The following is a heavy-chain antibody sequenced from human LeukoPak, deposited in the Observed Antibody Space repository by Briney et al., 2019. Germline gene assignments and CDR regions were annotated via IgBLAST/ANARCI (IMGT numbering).Heavy chain of an antibody. D-gene: IGHD3-10*01. CDR2: IYYSGST. CDR1: GGSISSSSYY. J-gene: IGHJ4*02. Sequence: PSETLSLTCTVSGGSISSSSYYWGWIRQPPGKGLEWIGSIYYSGSTYYNPSLKSRVTISVDTSKNQFSLKLSSVTAADTAVYYCARRIGVYYFDYWGQGTLVTVSS. CDR3: ARRIGVYYFDY. V-gene: IGHV4-39*01.